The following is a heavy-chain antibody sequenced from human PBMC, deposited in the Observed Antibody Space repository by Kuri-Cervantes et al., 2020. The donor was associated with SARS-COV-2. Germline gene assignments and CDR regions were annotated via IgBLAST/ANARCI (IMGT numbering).Heavy chain of an antibody. CDR3: VRGMVPCGGGSCPLDNWFDP. J-gene: IGHJ5*02. Sequence: GESPKIFCVASGFTFSGHWMHRVRQAPGKGLMWVARIKSDGSSTSYADSFKGRFIISRDNAKNTLYLQMNSLRTEDTALYYCVRGMVPCGGGSCPLDNWFDPWGQGTLVTVSS. CDR2: IKSDGSST. V-gene: IGHV3-74*01. D-gene: IGHD2-15*01. CDR1: GFTFSGHW.